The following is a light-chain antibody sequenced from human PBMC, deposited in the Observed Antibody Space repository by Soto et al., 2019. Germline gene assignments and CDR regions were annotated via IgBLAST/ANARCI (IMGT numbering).Light chain of an antibody. CDR1: QSIAGSY. CDR2: GAS. CDR3: QQFSNFPRT. Sequence: EIVLTQSPGTLSLSPGERATLSCRASQSIAGSYLAWYQQKPGQAPRLLIYGASSRATDIPDRFSGSGSGTDFTLTISRLEPEDVAVYYCQQFSNFPRTFGQGTKVEIK. J-gene: IGKJ1*01. V-gene: IGKV3-20*01.